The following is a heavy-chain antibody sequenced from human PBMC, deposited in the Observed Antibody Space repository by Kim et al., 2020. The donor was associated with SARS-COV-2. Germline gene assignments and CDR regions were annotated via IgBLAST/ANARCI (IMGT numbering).Heavy chain of an antibody. J-gene: IGHJ4*02. D-gene: IGHD5-12*01. V-gene: IGHV3-66*01. CDR1: GFTVSSNY. CDR2: IYSGGST. Sequence: GGSLRLSCAASGFTVSSNYMSWVRQAPGKGLEWVSVIYSGGSTYYADSVKGRFTISRDNSKNTLYLQMNSLRAEDTAVYYCASPESGYDWTTFDYWGQGTLVTVSS. CDR3: ASPESGYDWTTFDY.